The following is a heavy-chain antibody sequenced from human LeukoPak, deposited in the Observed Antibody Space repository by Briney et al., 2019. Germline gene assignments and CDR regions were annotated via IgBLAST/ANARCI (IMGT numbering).Heavy chain of an antibody. CDR3: ARDDCSSISCYHNWFDP. V-gene: IGHV3-7*01. CDR1: GFTFSSYW. CDR2: IKQDGSEK. D-gene: IGHD2-2*01. Sequence: SGGSLRLSCAASGFTFSSYWMSWVGQAPGKGLEWVANIKQDGSEKYYVDSVKGRFTISRDNAKNSLYLQMNSLRAEDTAVYYCARDDCSSISCYHNWFDPWGQGTLVTVSS. J-gene: IGHJ5*02.